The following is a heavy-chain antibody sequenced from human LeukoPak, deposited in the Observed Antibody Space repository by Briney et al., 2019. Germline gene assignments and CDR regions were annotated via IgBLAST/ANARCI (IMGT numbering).Heavy chain of an antibody. J-gene: IGHJ5*02. CDR1: GGSISSYY. CDR3: ARRKYYGSGSYSNWFDP. D-gene: IGHD3-10*01. V-gene: IGHV4-59*08. CDR2: IYYSGST. Sequence: SETLSLTCTVSGGSISSYYWSWIRQPPGKGLEWIGYIYYSGSTNYNPSLKSRVTISVDTSKNQFSLKLSSVTAADTAVYYCARRKYYGSGSYSNWFDPWDQGTLVTVSS.